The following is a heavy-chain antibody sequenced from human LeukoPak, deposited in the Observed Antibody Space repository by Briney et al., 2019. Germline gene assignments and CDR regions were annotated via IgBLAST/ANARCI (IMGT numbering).Heavy chain of an antibody. J-gene: IGHJ5*02. CDR1: GGSFSGYY. D-gene: IGHD3-10*01. V-gene: IGHV4-34*01. CDR2: ISHSGST. CDR3: ARAGRITMVRGVRSFDP. Sequence: PSETLSLTCAVYGGSFSGYYWSWIRQAPGKGLEWIGEISHSGSTRYNPSLKSRVTISVDTSKNQFSLKLSSVTAADTAVYYCARAGRITMVRGVRSFDPWGQGTLVTVSS.